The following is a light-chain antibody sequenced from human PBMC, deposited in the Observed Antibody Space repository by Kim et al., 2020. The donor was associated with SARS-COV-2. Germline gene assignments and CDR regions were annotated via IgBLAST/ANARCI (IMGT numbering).Light chain of an antibody. CDR2: EAS. V-gene: IGKV1-5*03. J-gene: IGKJ2*01. CDR1: QSIDTW. Sequence: SASVGDRVTITCRASQSIDTWLAWYQQKPGEAPKLLVYEASSLESGVPSRFSGSGSGTEFTLTINTLHPDDFATYYCQQYNSYSYTFGQGTKLEIK. CDR3: QQYNSYSYT.